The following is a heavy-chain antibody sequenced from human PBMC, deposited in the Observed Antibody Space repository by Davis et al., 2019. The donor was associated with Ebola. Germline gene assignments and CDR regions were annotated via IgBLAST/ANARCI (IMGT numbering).Heavy chain of an antibody. J-gene: IGHJ4*02. CDR1: GFTYSNYA. Sequence: GESLKISCAASGFTYSNYAMHWVRQAPGEGLEWVSAISGNGGTTYYADSVKGRFTISRDNSKNTLYPQMNSLRAEDTAVYYYARATHFDYWGQGTLVTVSS. CDR3: ARATHFDY. CDR2: ISGNGGTT. V-gene: IGHV3-23*01. D-gene: IGHD2-15*01.